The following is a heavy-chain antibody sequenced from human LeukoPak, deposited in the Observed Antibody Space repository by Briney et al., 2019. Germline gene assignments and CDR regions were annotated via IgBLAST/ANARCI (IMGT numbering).Heavy chain of an antibody. CDR3: ARASGGGYYFDY. J-gene: IGHJ4*02. CDR1: GFTFSNAW. V-gene: IGHV3-21*01. Sequence: PGGSLRLSCAASGFTFSNAWMNWVRQAPGKGLEWVSSISSSSTYIYYADSVKGRFTISRDNAKNSLYLQMNSLRAEDTAVYYCARASGGGYYFDYWGQGTLVTVSS. CDR2: ISSSSTYI. D-gene: IGHD2-15*01.